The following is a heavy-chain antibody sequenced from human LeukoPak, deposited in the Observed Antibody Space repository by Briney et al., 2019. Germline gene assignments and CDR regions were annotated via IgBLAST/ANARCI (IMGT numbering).Heavy chain of an antibody. CDR3: ANEYGSGSSHFDY. D-gene: IGHD3-10*01. CDR2: ISYDGGNK. CDR1: GFIFSNYG. Sequence: PGRSLRLSCAASGFIFSNYGMHWVRQAPGKGLEWVAVISYDGGNKYYADSVKGRFTVSRDNSKNTLYLQMNSLGAEDTAVYYCANEYGSGSSHFDYWGQGTLVTVSS. V-gene: IGHV3-30*18. J-gene: IGHJ4*02.